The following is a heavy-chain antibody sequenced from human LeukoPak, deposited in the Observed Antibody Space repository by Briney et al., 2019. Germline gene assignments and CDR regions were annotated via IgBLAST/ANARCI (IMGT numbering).Heavy chain of an antibody. CDR3: ASGPHHCDSGGYSYYFDY. Sequence: PAKSLTLSCAVSGVSFSSYCMHWVRQAPGKGLEWVGVIWYDGSNKYYADSMKGRFTIARDNSTNTLYLPLNSLRADDTAVYYCASGPHHCDSGGYSYYFDYWGQGTLVTVSS. CDR2: IWYDGSNK. CDR1: GVSFSSYC. J-gene: IGHJ4*02. V-gene: IGHV3-33*01. D-gene: IGHD3-22*01.